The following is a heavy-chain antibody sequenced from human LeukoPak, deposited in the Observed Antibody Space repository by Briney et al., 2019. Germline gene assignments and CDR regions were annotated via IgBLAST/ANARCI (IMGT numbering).Heavy chain of an antibody. CDR1: GGSFRNSYY. CDR3: ARTCSGNSIRFDP. Sequence: SETLSLTCTVSGGSFRNSYYWGWIRQPPGRGLEWIGSIHYSGSTYYNPSLKSRATMSVDASKTQFSLKLSSVTAADTAVYYCARTCSGNSIRFDPWGQGTLVTVSS. CDR2: IHYSGST. V-gene: IGHV4-39*01. D-gene: IGHD1-26*01. J-gene: IGHJ5*02.